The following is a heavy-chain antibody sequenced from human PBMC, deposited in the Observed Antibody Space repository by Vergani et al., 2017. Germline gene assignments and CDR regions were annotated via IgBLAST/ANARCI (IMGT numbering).Heavy chain of an antibody. Sequence: QVQLVESGGGVVQPGRSLRLSCAASGFTFSSYAMHWVRQAPGKGLEWVAVISYDGSNKYYADSVKGRFTISRDNSKNTLYLQMNSLRAEDTAVYYCAINWNYGYYAFDIWGQGTMVTVSS. D-gene: IGHD1-7*01. CDR1: GFTFSSYA. CDR3: AINWNYGYYAFDI. CDR2: ISYDGSNK. J-gene: IGHJ3*02. V-gene: IGHV3-30*04.